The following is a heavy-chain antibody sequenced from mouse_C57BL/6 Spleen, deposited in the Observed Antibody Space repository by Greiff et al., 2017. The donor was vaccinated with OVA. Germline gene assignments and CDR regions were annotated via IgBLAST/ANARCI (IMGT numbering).Heavy chain of an antibody. J-gene: IGHJ1*03. CDR1: GYTFTSYW. V-gene: IGHV1-69*01. CDR3: ARRGSYYYGSSWYFDV. CDR2: IDTSDSYT. Sequence: QVQLQQPGAELVMPGASVKLSCKASGYTFTSYWMHWVKQRPGQGLEWIGEIDTSDSYTNYNQKFKGKSTLTVDKASSTAYMQLSSLTSEDSAVYYCARRGSYYYGSSWYFDVWGTGTTVTVSS. D-gene: IGHD1-1*01.